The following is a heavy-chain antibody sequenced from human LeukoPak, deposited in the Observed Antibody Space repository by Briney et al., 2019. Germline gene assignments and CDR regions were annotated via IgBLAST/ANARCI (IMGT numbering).Heavy chain of an antibody. CDR2: MSYDGSDK. Sequence: GGSLRLSCAASGFTFSSYGMHWVRQAPGKGLEWVAVMSYDGSDKDCADSVKGRFTISRDNSKNTLYLQMNSLRAEDTAVYYCAKDIDYSSSSFDYWGQGTLVTVSS. V-gene: IGHV3-30*18. CDR1: GFTFSSYG. J-gene: IGHJ4*02. D-gene: IGHD6-6*01. CDR3: AKDIDYSSSSFDY.